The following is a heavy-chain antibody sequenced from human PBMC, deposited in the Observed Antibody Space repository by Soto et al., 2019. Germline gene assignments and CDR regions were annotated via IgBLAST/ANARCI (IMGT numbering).Heavy chain of an antibody. V-gene: IGHV3-53*01. CDR1: GFTVSNNY. Sequence: PGGSLRLSCAVSGFTVSNNYMSWVRQAPGKGLEGVSVIYSGGYTAYGDSVKGRFTISRDNSKNTLYLQMNSLRADDTAVYYCAKGRSENGLDWLDPWGQGTLVTVS. CDR2: IYSGGYT. J-gene: IGHJ5*02. D-gene: IGHD3-10*01. CDR3: AKGRSENGLDWLDP.